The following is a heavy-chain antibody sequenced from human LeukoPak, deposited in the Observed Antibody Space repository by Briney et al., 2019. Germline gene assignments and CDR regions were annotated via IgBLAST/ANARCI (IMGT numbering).Heavy chain of an antibody. CDR2: IYHSGST. Sequence: SETLSLTCAVSGGSISSGGYSWSWIRQPPGKGLEWIGYIYHSGSTYYNPSLKSRVTISVDRSKNQFSLKLSSVTAADTAVYYCAREVPSSWRRSYNWFDPWGQGTLVTVSS. J-gene: IGHJ5*02. CDR1: GGSISSGGYS. CDR3: AREVPSSWRRSYNWFDP. V-gene: IGHV4-30-2*01. D-gene: IGHD6-13*01.